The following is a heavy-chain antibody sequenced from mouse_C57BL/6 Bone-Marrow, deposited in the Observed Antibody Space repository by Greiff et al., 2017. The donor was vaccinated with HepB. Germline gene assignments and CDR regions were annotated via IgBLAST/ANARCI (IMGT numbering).Heavy chain of an antibody. CDR1: GFTFTDYY. CDR3: VKAVRGTEDYFDY. D-gene: IGHD3-3*01. J-gene: IGHJ2*01. CDR2: IRTKANGYTT. Sequence: EVQLMESGAGLVQPGASLRLSCAASGFTFTDYYMSWVRQPPGKALEWLALIRTKANGYTTEYTVSVKGRFTISRDNSQNILYLQMNTLRAEDSATYYCVKAVRGTEDYFDYWGQGTTLTVSS. V-gene: IGHV7-4*01.